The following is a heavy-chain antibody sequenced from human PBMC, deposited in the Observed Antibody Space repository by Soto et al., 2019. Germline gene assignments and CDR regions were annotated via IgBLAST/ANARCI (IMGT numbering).Heavy chain of an antibody. CDR1: GYTFTNYG. Sequence: ASVKVSCKASGYTFTNYGISWVRQAPGQGLEWMGWISAYNGNTKYAQRLQGRVTMTTDTSTSTAYMELRSLRSDDTAVYYCARGVGSGSYYNQYNWFDPWGQGTLVTVSS. D-gene: IGHD3-10*01. CDR3: ARGVGSGSYYNQYNWFDP. CDR2: ISAYNGNT. V-gene: IGHV1-18*01. J-gene: IGHJ5*02.